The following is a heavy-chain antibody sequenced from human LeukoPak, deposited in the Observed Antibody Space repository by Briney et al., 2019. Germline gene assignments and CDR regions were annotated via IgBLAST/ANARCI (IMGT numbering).Heavy chain of an antibody. V-gene: IGHV3-23*01. D-gene: IGHD3-16*01. CDR1: GFTFNIYA. Sequence: PGGSLRLSCATSGFTFNIYAMNWVRQAPGKGLEWVSIISGNGINTYYADSVKGRFTISRDDSKNTLYLQMNSLRVDDTAIYYCARGVSDWGQGTLVTVPS. J-gene: IGHJ4*02. CDR2: ISGNGINT. CDR3: ARGVSD.